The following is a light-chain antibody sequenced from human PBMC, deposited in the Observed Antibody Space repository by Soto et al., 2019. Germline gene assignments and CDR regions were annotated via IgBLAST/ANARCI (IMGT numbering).Light chain of an antibody. CDR1: QSISNG. V-gene: IGKV1-5*01. CDR2: HAS. CDR3: QHYHSYPEA. J-gene: IGKJ1*01. Sequence: DIQMTQSPSTLPASVGDRVTITCRASQSISNGLAWYQQKPGTAPKLLVYHASTVASAVPSRFSGSGSGTEFTLTISSLQAADFAPYYCQHYHSYPEAFGQGTKVDIK.